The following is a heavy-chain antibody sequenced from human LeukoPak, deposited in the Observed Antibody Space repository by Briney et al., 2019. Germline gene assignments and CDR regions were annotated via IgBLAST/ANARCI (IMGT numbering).Heavy chain of an antibody. CDR1: GFTFSSYA. Sequence: GGSLRLSCAASGFTFSSYAMSWVRQAPGKGLEWVSAISGSGGSTYYADSVKGRFTISRDNSKNSLYLQMNSLRAEDTAEYYCARDFSPYDFWSGPSDYWGQGTLVTVSS. CDR3: ARDFSPYDFWSGPSDY. J-gene: IGHJ4*02. D-gene: IGHD3-3*01. V-gene: IGHV3-23*01. CDR2: ISGSGGST.